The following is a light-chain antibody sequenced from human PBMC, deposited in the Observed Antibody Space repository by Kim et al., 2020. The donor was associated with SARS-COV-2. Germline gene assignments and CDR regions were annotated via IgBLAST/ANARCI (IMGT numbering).Light chain of an antibody. CDR2: DVS. J-gene: IGKJ4*01. CDR3: QHRSQWPLS. Sequence: LSPGERATLSCRASRSISTSLAWYQQKPGQTPRLLIFDVSKRATGIPARFTGSGSGTDFTLTISSLEPEDFAFYYCQHRSQWPLSFGGGTKVDIK. V-gene: IGKV3-11*01. CDR1: RSISTS.